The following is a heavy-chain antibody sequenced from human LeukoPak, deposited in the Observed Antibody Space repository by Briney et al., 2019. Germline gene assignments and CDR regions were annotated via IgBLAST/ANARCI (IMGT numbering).Heavy chain of an antibody. Sequence: GGSLRLSCAASGFTFSNYEMNWVRQTPGKGLEWVSYISDHGKSRNYVDSVKGRFTISRDNSKNSLYLQMNSLRVEDTAVYFCARDRIAAPLLDYWGQGTLVTVSS. CDR3: ARDRIAAPLLDY. V-gene: IGHV3-48*03. J-gene: IGHJ4*02. CDR2: ISDHGKSR. CDR1: GFTFSNYE. D-gene: IGHD6-13*01.